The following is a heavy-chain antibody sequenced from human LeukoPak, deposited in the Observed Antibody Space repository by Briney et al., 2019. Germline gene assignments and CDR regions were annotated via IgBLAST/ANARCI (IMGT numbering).Heavy chain of an antibody. CDR2: INQDGSTK. CDR3: ARDMTGSLGY. J-gene: IGHJ4*02. Sequence: GGSLRLSCAASGFTFSNTWMAWVRQAPGKGLEWVANINQDGSTKQYADSVRGRFTISRDNAKNSLHLQMNSLRAEDTALYHCARDMTGSLGYWGQGTLVTVSP. CDR1: GFTFSNTW. D-gene: IGHD3-22*01. V-gene: IGHV3-7*01.